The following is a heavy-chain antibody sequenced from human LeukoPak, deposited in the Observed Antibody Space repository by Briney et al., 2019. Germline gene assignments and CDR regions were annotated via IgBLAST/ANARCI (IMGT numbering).Heavy chain of an antibody. CDR1: GGTFSSYA. CDR3: ARAAAGQDY. J-gene: IGHJ4*02. D-gene: IGHD6-13*01. CDR2: IIPILGIA. Sequence: SVKVSCKASGGTFSSYAISWVRQAPGQGLEWMGRIIPILGIANYAQKFQGRVTITADKSTSTAYIELSSLRSEDTAVYYCARAAAGQDYWGQGTLVTVSS. V-gene: IGHV1-69*04.